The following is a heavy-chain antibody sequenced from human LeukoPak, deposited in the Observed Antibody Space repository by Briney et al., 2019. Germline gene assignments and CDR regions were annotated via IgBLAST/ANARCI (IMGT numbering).Heavy chain of an antibody. D-gene: IGHD1-20*01. CDR3: ARLGLTGTTFDY. V-gene: IGHV4-34*01. CDR1: GGSFSGYY. Sequence: SETLSLTCAVYGGSFSGYYWSWIRQPPGKGLEWIGEINHSGSTNYNPSLKSRVTISVDTSKNQFSLKLSSVTAADTAVYYCARLGLTGTTFDYWGQGTLVTVSS. CDR2: INHSGST. J-gene: IGHJ4*02.